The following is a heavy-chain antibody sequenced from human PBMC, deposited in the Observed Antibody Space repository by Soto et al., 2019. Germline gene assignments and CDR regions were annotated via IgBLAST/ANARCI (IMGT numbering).Heavy chain of an antibody. CDR3: ARGFRPSKGYYDSSGFDY. Sequence: SVKVSCKASGGTFSSYAISWVRQAPGQGLEWMGGIIPIFGTANYAQKFQGRVTITADESTSTAYMGLSSLRSEDTALYYCARGFRPSKGYYDSSGFDYWGQGTLVTVSS. CDR1: GGTFSSYA. J-gene: IGHJ4*02. CDR2: IIPIFGTA. V-gene: IGHV1-69*13. D-gene: IGHD3-22*01.